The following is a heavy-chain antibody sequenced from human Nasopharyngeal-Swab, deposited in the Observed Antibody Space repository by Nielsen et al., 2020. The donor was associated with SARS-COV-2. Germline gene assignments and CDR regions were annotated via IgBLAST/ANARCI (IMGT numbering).Heavy chain of an antibody. D-gene: IGHD4-17*01. Sequence: SETLSLTCAVYGWAFVAYYCTWIRQPQGKGLEWIGEINHRGSTNYNPSLKSRVTISVDTSKNQFSLKLNSVTAADTAVYYCARASTVTTFFDLWGRGTLVTVSS. CDR1: GWAFVAYY. CDR3: ARASTVTTFFDL. V-gene: IGHV4-34*01. CDR2: INHRGST. J-gene: IGHJ2*01.